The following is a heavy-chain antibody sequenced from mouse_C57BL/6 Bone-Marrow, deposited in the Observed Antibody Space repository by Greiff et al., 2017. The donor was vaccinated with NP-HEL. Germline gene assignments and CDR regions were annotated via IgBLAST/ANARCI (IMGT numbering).Heavy chain of an antibody. CDR2: IYPGDGDP. V-gene: IGHV1-82*01. Sequence: QVQLKQSGPELVKPGASVKISCKASGYAFSSSWMNWVKQRPGKGLEWIGRIYPGDGDPNSNGKFKGKATLTADKSSSTAYMQLSSLTAEDSAVYFCARSRYYGSGGFAYWGQGTLVTVSA. CDR1: GYAFSSSW. D-gene: IGHD1-1*01. J-gene: IGHJ3*01. CDR3: ARSRYYGSGGFAY.